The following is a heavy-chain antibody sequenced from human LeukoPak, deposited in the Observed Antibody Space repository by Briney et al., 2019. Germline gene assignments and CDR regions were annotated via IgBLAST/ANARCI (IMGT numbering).Heavy chain of an antibody. CDR2: IYGGGNI. J-gene: IGHJ4*02. D-gene: IGHD5-24*01. Sequence: GGSLRLSCAASGFTVSSNYMDWVRQAPGKGLEWVSVIYGGGNIYYADSVKGRFTISRDNSKNTLYLQMNSLRAEDTAVYYCARGAGYNFPYYFDYWGQGTLVTVSS. CDR1: GFTVSSNY. V-gene: IGHV3-53*01. CDR3: ARGAGYNFPYYFDY.